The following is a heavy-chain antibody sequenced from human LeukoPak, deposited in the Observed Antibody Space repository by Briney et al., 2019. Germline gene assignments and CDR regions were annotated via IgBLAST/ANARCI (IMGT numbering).Heavy chain of an antibody. Sequence: SETLSLTCTVSGGSITSYYWNWIRQPPGKGLEWIGYIHYSGRTNSNPSLKSRVTISADTSKNQFSLKLNSVTAADTAVYYCSRESAGTTISHWGQGTLVTVSS. J-gene: IGHJ4*02. D-gene: IGHD1-1*01. CDR2: IHYSGRT. CDR1: GGSITSYY. CDR3: SRESAGTTISH. V-gene: IGHV4-59*12.